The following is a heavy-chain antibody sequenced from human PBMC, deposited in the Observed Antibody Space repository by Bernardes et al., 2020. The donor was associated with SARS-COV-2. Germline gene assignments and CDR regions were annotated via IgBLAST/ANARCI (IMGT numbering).Heavy chain of an antibody. CDR2: ISSSSSTI. CDR3: ARYSLYYYYYGMDV. Sequence: GGSLRLSCAASGFTFSSYSMNCFRQSPGKGLEWVSYISSSSSTIYYADSVKGRFTISRDNAKNSLYLQMNSLRDEDTAVYYCARYSLYYYYYGMDVWGQGTTVTVSS. V-gene: IGHV3-48*02. J-gene: IGHJ6*02. D-gene: IGHD2-21*01. CDR1: GFTFSSYS.